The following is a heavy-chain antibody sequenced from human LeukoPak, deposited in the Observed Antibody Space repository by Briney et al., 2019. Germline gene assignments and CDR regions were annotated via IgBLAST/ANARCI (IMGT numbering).Heavy chain of an antibody. D-gene: IGHD6-13*01. CDR1: GFTFSDYY. Sequence: MAGGSLRLSCAASGFTFSDYYMNWIRQAPGKGLEWVSYISSGGNTLYYADSVKGRFTISRDNAKNSLYLQMNSLRAEDTAVYYCAGGSISVAAAGRIDYWGQGTLVTVSA. J-gene: IGHJ4*02. CDR2: ISSGGNTL. CDR3: AGGSISVAAAGRIDY. V-gene: IGHV3-11*01.